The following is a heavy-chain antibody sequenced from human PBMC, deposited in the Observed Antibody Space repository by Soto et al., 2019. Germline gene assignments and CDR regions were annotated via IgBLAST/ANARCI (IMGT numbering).Heavy chain of an antibody. J-gene: IGHJ6*02. V-gene: IGHV3-53*01. CDR3: TKASSDRHHMDV. Sequence: EVQLVESGGGLIQPGGSLRLSCAASGFTVSSNYMSWVRQAPGKGLEWVSVIYSGGSTYYADSVKGRFTISRDNSKNTLYLQMNSLRAEDTAVYYCTKASSDRHHMDVWGQGTTVTVSS. CDR1: GFTVSSNY. CDR2: IYSGGST.